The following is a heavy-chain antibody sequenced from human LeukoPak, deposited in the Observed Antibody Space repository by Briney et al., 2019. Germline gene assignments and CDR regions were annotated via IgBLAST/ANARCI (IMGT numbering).Heavy chain of an antibody. CDR1: GYSFSNHW. V-gene: IGHV5-51*01. Sequence: GESLKISCKGSGYSFSNHWIGWVRQMPGKGLEWMGVIYPGDSDTRYSPSFQGQVTMSVDKSTDTAFLQWSSLKASDSAIYYCARELFGSYGQLLSFDRWGPGTQVTVSS. D-gene: IGHD3-16*01. CDR3: ARELFGSYGQLLSFDR. J-gene: IGHJ4*02. CDR2: IYPGDSDT.